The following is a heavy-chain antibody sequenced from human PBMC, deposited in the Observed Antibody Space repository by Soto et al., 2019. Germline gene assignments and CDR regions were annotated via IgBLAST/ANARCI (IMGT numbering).Heavy chain of an antibody. CDR2: ISYDGNKI. V-gene: IGHV3-30*18. CDR1: GLPVTNYG. J-gene: IGHJ4*02. Sequence: GGSLSLSCAASGLPVTNYGINWVRRAPGQGLEWVAVISYDGNKIYYVDSVKGRFTISRDISKKTLYLQMNSLRAEDTGVYYCAKVGDVYNSFFDFWGKGVLVTVSS. D-gene: IGHD1-1*01. CDR3: AKVGDVYNSFFDF.